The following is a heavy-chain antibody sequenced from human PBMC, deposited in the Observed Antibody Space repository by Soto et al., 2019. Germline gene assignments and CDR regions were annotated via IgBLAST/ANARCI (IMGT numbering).Heavy chain of an antibody. D-gene: IGHD2-21*02. CDR1: GFTFSSYT. CDR2: ISWDGGST. Sequence: PGGSLRLSCAASGFTFSSYTMHWVRQAPGKGLEWVSLISWDGGSTYYADSVKGRFTISRDNSKNSLYLQMNSLRTEDTALYYCAKDLHAWSGPDDPDPMTEWGQGTLVTVSS. J-gene: IGHJ4*02. V-gene: IGHV3-43*01. CDR3: AKDLHAWSGPDDPDPMTE.